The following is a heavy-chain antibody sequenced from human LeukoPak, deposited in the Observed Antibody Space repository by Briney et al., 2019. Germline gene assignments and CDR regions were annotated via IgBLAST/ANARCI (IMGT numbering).Heavy chain of an antibody. Sequence: SETLSLTCTVSGGSISSSSYYWGWIRQPPGKGLEWIGSIYYSGSTYYNPSLKSRVTISVDTSKNQFSLKLSSVTAADTAVYYCARVDRYYDSSGYYPRGHYYYMDVWGKGTTVTVSS. CDR3: ARVDRYYDSSGYYPRGHYYYMDV. D-gene: IGHD3-22*01. CDR2: IYYSGST. V-gene: IGHV4-39*07. J-gene: IGHJ6*03. CDR1: GGSISSSSYY.